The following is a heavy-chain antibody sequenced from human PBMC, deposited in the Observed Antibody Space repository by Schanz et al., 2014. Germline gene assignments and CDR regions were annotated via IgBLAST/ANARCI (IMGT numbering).Heavy chain of an antibody. CDR3: AKGSRSGSKVMDV. CDR1: GFTFSSYS. J-gene: IGHJ6*03. Sequence: VRLVESGGGVVQPGRSLRLSCAASGFTFSSYSMNWVRQAPGKGLEWVSYISSSSSTRYYADSVKGRFTISRDSAKNSLYLQMNSLRPEDTALYYCAKGSRSGSKVMDVWGKGTTVTVSS. D-gene: IGHD3-10*01. CDR2: ISSSSSTR. V-gene: IGHV3-48*04.